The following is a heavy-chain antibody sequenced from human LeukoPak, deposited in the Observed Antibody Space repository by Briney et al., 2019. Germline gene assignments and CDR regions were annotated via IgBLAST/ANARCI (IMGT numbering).Heavy chain of an antibody. CDR3: ARADAYWSGYHFDH. V-gene: IGHV3-48*04. CDR1: GFTFSSHS. D-gene: IGHD3-3*01. Sequence: GGSLRLSCVASGFTFSSHSMNWVRQAPGKGLEWVSHISSTGYTTFYADSVKGRFTISRDNAKNSLHLQMNSLGVEDTAVYYCARADAYWSGYHFDHWGQGTLVTVSS. J-gene: IGHJ4*02. CDR2: ISSTGYTT.